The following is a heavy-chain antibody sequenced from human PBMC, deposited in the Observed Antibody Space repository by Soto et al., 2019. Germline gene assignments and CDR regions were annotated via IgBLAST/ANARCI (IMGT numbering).Heavy chain of an antibody. Sequence: ASVKVSCKVSGYTLTELSMHWVRQAPGKGLEWMGGIIPIFGTANYAQKFQGRVTITADESTSTAYMELSSLRSEDTAVYYCARDFIAAAGPGYFDYWGQGTLVTVSS. CDR3: ARDFIAAAGPGYFDY. V-gene: IGHV1-69*13. J-gene: IGHJ4*02. D-gene: IGHD6-13*01. CDR2: IIPIFGTA. CDR1: GYTLTELS.